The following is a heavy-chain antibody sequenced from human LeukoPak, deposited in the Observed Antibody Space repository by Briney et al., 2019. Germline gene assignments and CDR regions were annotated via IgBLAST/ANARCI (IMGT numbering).Heavy chain of an antibody. CDR3: GRGGIAAAASGIDY. D-gene: IGHD6-13*01. J-gene: IGHJ4*02. CDR1: GGSISSGGYS. V-gene: IGHV4-30-2*01. CDR2: IYQSGTT. Sequence: SQTLSLTCAVSGGSISSGGYSWSWIRQPPGKGLELIGYIYQSGTTYYSPSLMSRVTISVDRSKNQFSLKLSSVTAADTAVYYCGRGGIAAAASGIDYWGQGTLVTVSS.